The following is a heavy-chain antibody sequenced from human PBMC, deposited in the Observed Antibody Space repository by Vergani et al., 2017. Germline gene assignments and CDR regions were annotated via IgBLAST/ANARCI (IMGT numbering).Heavy chain of an antibody. CDR3: ARARCIETCYMSNWLDS. V-gene: IGHV3-30*03. J-gene: IGHJ5*01. CDR1: GFSFRGHG. D-gene: IGHD3-9*01. CDR2: ISYDGDRR. Sequence: QVHLVESGGGVVQPGRSLTLSCVASGFSFRGHGMHWVRQAPGKGLEWVAMISYDGDRRDYGDFAKGRFTISRDNAKSSLYLQMNSLRVEDTGVYYCARARCIETCYMSNWLDSWGQGTLVTVSS.